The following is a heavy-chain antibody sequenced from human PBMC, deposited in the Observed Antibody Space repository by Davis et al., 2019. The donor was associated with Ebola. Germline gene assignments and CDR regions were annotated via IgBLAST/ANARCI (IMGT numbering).Heavy chain of an antibody. CDR3: ARDGRGSYVEY. J-gene: IGHJ4*02. CDR2: ISYDGSNK. Sequence: GGSLRLSCAASGFTFSDYYMSWIRQAPGKGLEWVAVISYDGSNKYYADSVKGRFTISRHNSKNTLYLQMNSLRAEDTAVYYCARDGRGSYVEYWGQGTLVTVSS. V-gene: IGHV3-30*14. CDR1: GFTFSDYY. D-gene: IGHD1-26*01.